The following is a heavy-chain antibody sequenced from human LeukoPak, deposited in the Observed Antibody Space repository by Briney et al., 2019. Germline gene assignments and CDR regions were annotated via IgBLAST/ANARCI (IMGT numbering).Heavy chain of an antibody. Sequence: GGSLRLSCVASGFTLKIYTMKWVRQVPGKGLEWVSSINSDGGNLKYAQSVRGPFTISSDNAKNSLYLQMNSLRAEDTAVYYCARDVDWNVDYWGQGTLVTVSS. D-gene: IGHD1-1*01. J-gene: IGHJ4*02. CDR1: GFTLKIYT. V-gene: IGHV3-21*01. CDR3: ARDVDWNVDY. CDR2: INSDGGNL.